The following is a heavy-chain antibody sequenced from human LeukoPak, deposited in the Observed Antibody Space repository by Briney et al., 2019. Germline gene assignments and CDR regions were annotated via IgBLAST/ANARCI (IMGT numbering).Heavy chain of an antibody. CDR2: ISYDGSNK. CDR1: GFTFSSYA. D-gene: IGHD3-16*02. CDR3: ARDPHYDYVWGSYLYPSPSIDY. J-gene: IGHJ4*02. Sequence: GGSLRLSCAASGFTFSSYAMHWVRQAPGKGLEWVAVISYDGSNKYYADSVKGRFTISRDNSKNTLYLQMNSLRAEDTAVYYCARDPHYDYVWGSYLYPSPSIDYWGQRTLVTVSS. V-gene: IGHV3-30-3*01.